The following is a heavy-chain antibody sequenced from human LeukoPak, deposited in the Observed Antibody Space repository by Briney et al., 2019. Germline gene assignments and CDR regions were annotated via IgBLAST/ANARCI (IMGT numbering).Heavy chain of an antibody. CDR3: ARHGTISSESYFDY. V-gene: IGHV4-59*08. Sequence: TSETLSLTCTVSGGSINSYYWSWIRQSPGKGLERIGYIHNSGRTNYNPSLKSRVTGFVDTSKNQVSLRLSSVTAADTAVYYCARHGTISSESYFDYWGQGALVTVSS. CDR1: GGSINSYY. D-gene: IGHD1-14*01. J-gene: IGHJ4*02. CDR2: IHNSGRT.